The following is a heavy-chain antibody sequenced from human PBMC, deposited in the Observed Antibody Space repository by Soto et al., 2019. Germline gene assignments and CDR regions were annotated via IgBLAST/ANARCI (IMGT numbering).Heavy chain of an antibody. V-gene: IGHV3-9*01. CDR3: AKDRGLVLSFYFDY. D-gene: IGHD6-19*01. CDR2: ISWNSGSI. CDR1: GFTFDDYA. Sequence: EVQLVESGGGLVQPGRSLRLSCAASGFTFDDYAMHWVRQAPGKGLGWVSGISWNSGSIGYADSVKGRFTISRDNAKNSLYLQMNGLRAEDTALYYCAKDRGLVLSFYFDYWGQRTLVTVSS. J-gene: IGHJ4*02.